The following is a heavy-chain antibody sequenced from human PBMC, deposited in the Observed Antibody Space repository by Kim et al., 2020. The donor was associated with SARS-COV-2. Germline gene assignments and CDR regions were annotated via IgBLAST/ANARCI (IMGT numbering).Heavy chain of an antibody. CDR2: INHSGST. CDR1: GGSFSGYY. V-gene: IGHV4-34*01. J-gene: IGHJ3*02. Sequence: SETLSLTCAVYGGSFSGYYWSWIRQPPGKGLEWIGEINHSGSTNYNPSLKSRVTISVDTSKNQFSLKLSSVTAAYTAVYYCARDTERADAFDIWGQGTMV. CDR3: ARDTERADAFDI.